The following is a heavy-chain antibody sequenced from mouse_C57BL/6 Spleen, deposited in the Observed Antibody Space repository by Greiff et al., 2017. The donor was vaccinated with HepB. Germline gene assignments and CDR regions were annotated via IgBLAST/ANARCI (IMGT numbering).Heavy chain of an antibody. V-gene: IGHV1-81*01. CDR3: AREQIYYGNYGYFDY. CDR1: GYTFTSYG. J-gene: IGHJ2*01. D-gene: IGHD2-1*01. CDR2: IYPRSGNT. Sequence: QVQLKESGAELARPGASVKLSCKASGYTFTSYGISSVKQRTGQGLEWIGEIYPRSGNTYYNEKFKGKATLTADKSSSTAYMELRSLTSEDSAVYFCAREQIYYGNYGYFDYWGQGTTLTVSS.